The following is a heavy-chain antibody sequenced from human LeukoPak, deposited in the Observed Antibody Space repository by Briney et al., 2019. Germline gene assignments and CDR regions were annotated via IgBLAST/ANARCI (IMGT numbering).Heavy chain of an antibody. CDR1: GFTFSSYA. CDR2: ISYDGSNK. J-gene: IGHJ5*02. CDR3: ARDDWPPVHTMIVVPGGFDP. D-gene: IGHD3-22*01. V-gene: IGHV3-30-3*01. Sequence: GGSLRLSCAASGFTFSSYAMHWVRQAPGKGLEWVAVISYDGSNKHYADSVKGRFTISRDNSKNTLYLQMNSLRAEDTAVYYCARDDWPPVHTMIVVPGGFDPWGHGTLVTVSS.